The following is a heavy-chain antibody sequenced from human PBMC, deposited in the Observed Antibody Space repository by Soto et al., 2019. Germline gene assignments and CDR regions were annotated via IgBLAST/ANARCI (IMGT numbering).Heavy chain of an antibody. J-gene: IGHJ4*02. CDR2: ISYGGGTT. V-gene: IGHV3-23*01. CDR3: AKNPGYYYDSTGYHFDY. D-gene: IGHD3-22*01. Sequence: GGSLRLSCAASGFTFSGYGMQWVRQAPGKGLEWVSAISYGGGTTYYADSVKGRFTISRDDSKNTLYLQMNSLRAEDTAVYYCAKNPGYYYDSTGYHFDYWGQGTLVTVSS. CDR1: GFTFSGYG.